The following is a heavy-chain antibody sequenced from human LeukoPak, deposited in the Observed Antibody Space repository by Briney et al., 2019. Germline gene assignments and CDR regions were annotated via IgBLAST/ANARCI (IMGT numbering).Heavy chain of an antibody. D-gene: IGHD1-26*01. CDR1: GGSISSSSYY. Sequence: SETLSLTCTVSGGSISSSSYYWGWIRQPPGKGLEWIGSIYYSGSTYYNPSLKSRVTISVDTSKNQFSLKLSSVTAADTAVYYCARHREWELRTRGYYFDYWGQGTLVTVSS. J-gene: IGHJ4*02. CDR2: IYYSGST. V-gene: IGHV4-39*01. CDR3: ARHREWELRTRGYYFDY.